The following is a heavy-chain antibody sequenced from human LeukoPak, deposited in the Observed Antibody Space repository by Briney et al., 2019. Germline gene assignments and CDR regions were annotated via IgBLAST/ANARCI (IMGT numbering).Heavy chain of an antibody. Sequence: GESLKISCKGSGYSFTSYWIGWVRQMPGKGLEWMGIIYPGDSDTRYSPSFQGQVTISADKSISTAYLQWSSLKASDTAMYYCASLVVRATNGGLYFDYWGQGTLVTVSS. CDR3: ASLVVRATNGGLYFDY. CDR1: GYSFTSYW. V-gene: IGHV5-51*01. CDR2: IYPGDSDT. D-gene: IGHD1-26*01. J-gene: IGHJ4*02.